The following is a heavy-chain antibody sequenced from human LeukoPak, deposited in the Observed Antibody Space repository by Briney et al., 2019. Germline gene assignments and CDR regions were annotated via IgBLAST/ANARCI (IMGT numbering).Heavy chain of an antibody. Sequence: PSETLSLTCPVSGGSISSYYWSWIRQPPGKGLEWIGYIYYSGSTNYNPSLKSRVTISVDTSKNQFSLKLSSVTAADTAVYYCAKAPCGGDCYADYWGQGTLVTVSS. CDR2: IYYSGST. CDR1: GGSISSYY. J-gene: IGHJ4*02. D-gene: IGHD2-21*02. V-gene: IGHV4-59*01. CDR3: AKAPCGGDCYADY.